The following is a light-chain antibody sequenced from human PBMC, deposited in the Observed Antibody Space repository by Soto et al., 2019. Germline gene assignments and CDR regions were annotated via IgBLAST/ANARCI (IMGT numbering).Light chain of an antibody. Sequence: QSALTQPASVSGSPGQWISISCTGSRSDVGSYNFVSWYQLFPGKAPKLIIYEADKRPSGVSSRFSGSKSGFTASLTISGLQAEDEADYFCSSYAGDSALIFGGGTKLTVL. CDR3: SSYAGDSALI. V-gene: IGLV2-23*01. J-gene: IGLJ2*01. CDR2: EAD. CDR1: RSDVGSYNF.